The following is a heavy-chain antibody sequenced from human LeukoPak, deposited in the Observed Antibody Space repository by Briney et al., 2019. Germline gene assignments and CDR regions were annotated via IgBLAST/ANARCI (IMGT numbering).Heavy chain of an antibody. Sequence: GGSLRLSCAASGFTFSNHWMSWVRQAPGKGLEWVASIKPDGSDKYYVDSVKGRFTISRDNAENSLSLQMNSLSAEDTAVYYCARLGFGHYYDSSGYYEFDYWGQGTLVTVSS. CDR3: ARLGFGHYYDSSGYYEFDY. CDR1: GFTFSNHW. D-gene: IGHD3-22*01. CDR2: IKPDGSDK. V-gene: IGHV3-7*01. J-gene: IGHJ4*02.